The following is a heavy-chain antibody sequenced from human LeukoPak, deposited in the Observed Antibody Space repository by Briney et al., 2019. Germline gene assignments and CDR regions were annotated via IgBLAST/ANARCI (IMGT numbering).Heavy chain of an antibody. CDR2: INHSGST. Sequence: SETLSLTCAVYGGSFSGYYWSWIRQPPGKGLEWIGEINHSGSTNYNPSLKSRVTISVDTSKNQFSLKLSSVTAADTAVYYCARGGPHFYYGSGSYYKGGFDYRGQGTLVTVSS. CDR1: GGSFSGYY. CDR3: ARGGPHFYYGSGSYYKGGFDY. J-gene: IGHJ4*02. D-gene: IGHD3-10*01. V-gene: IGHV4-34*01.